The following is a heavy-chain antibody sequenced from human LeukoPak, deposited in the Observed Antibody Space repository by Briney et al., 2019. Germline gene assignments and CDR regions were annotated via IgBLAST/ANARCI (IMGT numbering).Heavy chain of an antibody. J-gene: IGHJ4*02. Sequence: GASVKVSCKASGGTFSSYAISWVRQAPGQGLEWMGGIIPIFGTANYAQKFQGRVTITTDESTSTAYMELSSLRSEDTAVYYCARDKKAGGSYFVYWGQGTLVTVSS. CDR2: IIPIFGTA. CDR3: ARDKKAGGSYFVY. V-gene: IGHV1-69*05. CDR1: GGTFSSYA. D-gene: IGHD3-16*01.